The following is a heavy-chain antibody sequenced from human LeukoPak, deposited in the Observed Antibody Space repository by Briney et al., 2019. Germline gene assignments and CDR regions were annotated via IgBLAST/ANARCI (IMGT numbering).Heavy chain of an antibody. V-gene: IGHV3-7*01. CDR2: IKYDGDEE. J-gene: IGHJ4*02. Sequence: GGSLRLSCAASGFTFSDYWMSWLRQAPGKGLEWVANIKYDGDEEYYVDSVKGRFTISRDNAKNSLYLQLNSLRVEDTAVYYCKSGGAAPGSFDNWGQGTLVTVSP. D-gene: IGHD6-13*01. CDR1: GFTFSDYW. CDR3: KSGGAAPGSFDN.